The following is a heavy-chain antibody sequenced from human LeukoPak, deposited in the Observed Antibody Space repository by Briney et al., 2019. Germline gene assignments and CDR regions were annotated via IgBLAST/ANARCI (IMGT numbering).Heavy chain of an antibody. J-gene: IGHJ4*02. D-gene: IGHD6-13*01. CDR1: GFTFSSYG. V-gene: IGHV3-30*02. CDR2: IRVGGIDK. CDR3: AKQIALAGHGVYFDY. Sequence: GGSLRLSCATSGFTFSSYGMHWVRQAPGKGLEWVTFIRVGGIDKYYSDSVKGRFTISRDNSRNTLSLQMNSLRPEDTAVYYCAKQIALAGHGVYFDYWGQGSLVTVSS.